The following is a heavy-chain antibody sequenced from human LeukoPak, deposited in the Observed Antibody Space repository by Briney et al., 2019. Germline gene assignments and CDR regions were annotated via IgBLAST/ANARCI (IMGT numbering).Heavy chain of an antibody. V-gene: IGHV4-59*01. J-gene: IGHJ4*02. CDR2: MYYSGST. Sequence: TSETLSLTCTVSGGSISSYYWSWIRQPPGKGLEWIGYMYYSGSTNYNPSLKSRVTISVDTSKNRFSLKLSSVTAADTAVYYCARGASNYDILTGYYNVHLFDYWGQGTLVTVSS. CDR3: ARGASNYDILTGYYNVHLFDY. D-gene: IGHD3-9*01. CDR1: GGSISSYY.